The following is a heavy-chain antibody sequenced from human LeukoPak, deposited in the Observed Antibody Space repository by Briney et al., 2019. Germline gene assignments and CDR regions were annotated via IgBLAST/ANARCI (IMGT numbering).Heavy chain of an antibody. Sequence: ASVNVSCKASGYTFTSYDINWVRQATGQGLEWMGWMNPNSGNTGYAQKFQGRVTMTRNTSISTAYMELSSLRSEDTAVYYCARGARRHDSFDYWGQGTLVTVSS. CDR1: GYTFTSYD. V-gene: IGHV1-8*01. CDR3: ARGARRHDSFDY. J-gene: IGHJ4*02. CDR2: MNPNSGNT.